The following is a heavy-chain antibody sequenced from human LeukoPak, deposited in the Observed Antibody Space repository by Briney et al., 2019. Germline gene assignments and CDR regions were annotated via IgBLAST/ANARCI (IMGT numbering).Heavy chain of an antibody. CDR2: ISYDGSKK. Sequence: GGSLRLSCAASGFTFSSYAMHWVRQAPGKGLAWVAVISYDGSKKYYADSVKGRFTISRDNSKNTLYLQMNSLRAEDTAVYYCARDLARRTPYCSGGSCYYYYYGMDVWGQGTTVTVSS. CDR1: GFTFSSYA. D-gene: IGHD2-15*01. J-gene: IGHJ6*02. CDR3: ARDLARRTPYCSGGSCYYYYYGMDV. V-gene: IGHV3-30-3*01.